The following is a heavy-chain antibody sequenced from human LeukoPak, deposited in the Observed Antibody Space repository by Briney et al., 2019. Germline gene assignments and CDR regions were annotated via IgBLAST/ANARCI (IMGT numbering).Heavy chain of an antibody. V-gene: IGHV4-59*11. J-gene: IGHJ4*02. CDR3: ARGTRGPLVRRITIFDY. D-gene: IGHD3-10*01. CDR1: SGSMSSHY. CDR2: IYNNEST. Sequence: SETLSLTCSVSSGSMSSHYWSWIRQPPGKGLEWIGYIYNNESTNYNPSLRSQVTISVGTSENQFSLKLTSVTAADTAVYYCARGTRGPLVRRITIFDYWGQGTLVTVSS.